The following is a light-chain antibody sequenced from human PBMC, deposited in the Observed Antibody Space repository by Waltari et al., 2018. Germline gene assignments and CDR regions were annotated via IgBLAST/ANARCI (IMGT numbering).Light chain of an antibody. J-gene: IGLJ3*02. CDR2: RNN. V-gene: IGLV1-47*01. Sequence: QSVLTQPPSASGTPGQRVTISCSGSSSNIGSNYVYWYQQLPGTAPKLLIYRNNQRPSGVPDRFSGSKSGTSASLAISGLRSEDEADYYCAAWDDSLRGLWVFGGGTKLTVL. CDR1: SSNIGSNY. CDR3: AAWDDSLRGLWV.